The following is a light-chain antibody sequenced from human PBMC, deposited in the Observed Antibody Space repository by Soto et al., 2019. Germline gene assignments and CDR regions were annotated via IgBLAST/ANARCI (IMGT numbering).Light chain of an antibody. CDR3: SSYAGSSNGV. J-gene: IGLJ3*02. V-gene: IGLV2-8*01. CDR2: EVT. Sequence: QSALTQPPSASGSPGQSVTISCTGTSSDVGTYNYVSWYQQYPGKAPKLMIYEVTKRPSGVPDRFSGSKSGNTASLTVSGLQAEDEADYYCSSYAGSSNGVFGGGTKVTVL. CDR1: SSDVGTYNY.